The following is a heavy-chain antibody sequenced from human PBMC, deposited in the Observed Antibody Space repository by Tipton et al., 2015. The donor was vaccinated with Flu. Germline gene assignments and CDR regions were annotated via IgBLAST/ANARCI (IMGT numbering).Heavy chain of an antibody. CDR3: ARAGGSNSWYVY. D-gene: IGHD6-13*01. CDR1: GYSINSDYY. CDR2: IYTSGRT. Sequence: TLSLTCAVSGYSINSDYYWAWIRQPAGKGLEWIGRIYTSGRTDYNPSLKSRITISVDTSNNLFSLNLRSVSAADTAVYYCARAGGSNSWYVYWGQGTLVTVSS. V-gene: IGHV4-61*02. J-gene: IGHJ4*02.